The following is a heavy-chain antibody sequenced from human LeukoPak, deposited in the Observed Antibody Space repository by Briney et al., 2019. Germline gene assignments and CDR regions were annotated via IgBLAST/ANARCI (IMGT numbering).Heavy chain of an antibody. CDR3: ARQGRDSSITDV. D-gene: IGHD3-10*01. J-gene: IGHJ6*04. V-gene: IGHV5-51*01. CDR2: IYPGDSDT. Sequence: KGGGYLQLHCKCSDYNFTSYWIGWARPLPGKGLEWMGIIYPGDSDTRYSPSFQGQVTITADKSISTAYLQWSSLKASDTAMYYCARQGRDSSITDVWGKGTTVTVSS. CDR1: DYNFTSYW.